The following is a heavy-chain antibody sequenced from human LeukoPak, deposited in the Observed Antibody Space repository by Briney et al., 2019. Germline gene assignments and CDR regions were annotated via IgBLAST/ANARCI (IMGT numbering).Heavy chain of an antibody. CDR3: ASVHTPAFDI. J-gene: IGHJ3*02. Sequence: ASVKVSCTASGGTFSSYAISWVRPAPGQGLEWMGRIIPILGIANYAQKFQGRVTMTRNTSISTAYMELSSLRSEDTAVYYCASVHTPAFDIWGQGTMVTVSS. CDR2: IIPILGIA. D-gene: IGHD5-18*01. CDR1: GGTFSSYA. V-gene: IGHV1-69*04.